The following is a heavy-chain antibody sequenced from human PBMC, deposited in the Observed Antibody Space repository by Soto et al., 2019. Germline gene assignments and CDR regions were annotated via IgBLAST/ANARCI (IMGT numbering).Heavy chain of an antibody. J-gene: IGHJ3*02. Sequence: SETLSLTCTVSGGSYSSDRYYWNWIRQHPGKGLEWIGYIYYTGSAYYNPSLKSRVTISLDTSKNQFSLKLNSVTAADTAMYYCARSGYIYGSNAFDIWGRGTLVTVSS. CDR3: ARSGYIYGSNAFDI. V-gene: IGHV4-31*03. CDR1: GGSYSSDRYY. D-gene: IGHD5-18*01. CDR2: IYYTGSA.